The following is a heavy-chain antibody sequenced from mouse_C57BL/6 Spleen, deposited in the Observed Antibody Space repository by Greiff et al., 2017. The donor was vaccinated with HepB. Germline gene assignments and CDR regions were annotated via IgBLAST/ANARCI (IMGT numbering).Heavy chain of an antibody. CDR1: GYTFTDYY. J-gene: IGHJ4*01. V-gene: IGHV1-26*01. CDR3: ARGYYYGRSYVGAMDY. CDR2: INPNNGGT. D-gene: IGHD1-1*01. Sequence: EVQLQQSGPELVKPGASVKISCKASGYTFTDYYMNWVKQSHGKSLEWIGDINPNNGGTSYNQKFKGKATLTVAKSSSTAYMELRSLTSEDSAVYYCARGYYYGRSYVGAMDYWGQGTSVTVSS.